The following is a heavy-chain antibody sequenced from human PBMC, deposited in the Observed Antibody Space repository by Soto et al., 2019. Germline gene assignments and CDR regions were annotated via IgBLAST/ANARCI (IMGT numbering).Heavy chain of an antibody. D-gene: IGHD6-6*01. V-gene: IGHV1-2*04. Sequence: QVQLVQSGAEVKKPGASVKVSCKASGYTFTGYYMHWVRQAPGQGLEWMGWINPNSGGTNYAQKFQGWVTMTRETSISTAYMELSRLRSDDTAVYYCARDYFAAIAARPGGGMDVWGQGTTVTVSS. CDR1: GYTFTGYY. J-gene: IGHJ6*02. CDR2: INPNSGGT. CDR3: ARDYFAAIAARPGGGMDV.